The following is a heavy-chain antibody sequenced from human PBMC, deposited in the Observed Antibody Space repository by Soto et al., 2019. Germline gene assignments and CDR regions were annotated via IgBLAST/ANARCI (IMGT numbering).Heavy chain of an antibody. CDR3: ARVQYWYFDF. V-gene: IGHV4-31*03. CDR2: TSYSGSS. CDR1: GGSISSYGYY. D-gene: IGHD1-1*01. Sequence: QVQLQESGPGLVKPSQTLSLTCTVSGGSISSYGYYWSWIRQHPGKGLEWIGYTSYSGSSYYNTSRKSRVTISADTSKSQFSLTLSSVTAADTAVYYCARVQYWYFDFWGRGTLVTVSS. J-gene: IGHJ2*01.